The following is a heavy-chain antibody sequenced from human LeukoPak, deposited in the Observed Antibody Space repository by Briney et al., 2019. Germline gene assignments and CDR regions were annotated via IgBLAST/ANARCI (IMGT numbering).Heavy chain of an antibody. CDR1: GGSFSGYY. Sequence: SETLSLTCAVYGGSFSGYYWSWIRQPPGKGLEWIGEINHSGSTNYNPSLKSRVTISVDTSKNQFSLKLSSVTAADTAVYYCATFPEIGLGTAMVIIRGHYWGQGTLVTVSS. CDR3: ATFPEIGLGTAMVIIRGHY. D-gene: IGHD5-18*01. V-gene: IGHV4-34*01. CDR2: INHSGST. J-gene: IGHJ4*02.